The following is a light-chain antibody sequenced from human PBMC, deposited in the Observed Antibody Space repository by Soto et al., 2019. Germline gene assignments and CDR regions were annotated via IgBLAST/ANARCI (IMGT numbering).Light chain of an antibody. CDR3: QQYNNWPWT. Sequence: EVVMTQSPATLSVSPGERATLSCRASQSVATNLVWYQQKPGQPPRVLIYVASSRVTGIPARFSGSGSGTEFTLTISSLHSVDVAVYSCQQYNNWPWTLRQWTKVDIK. CDR2: VAS. J-gene: IGKJ1*01. V-gene: IGKV3-15*01. CDR1: QSVATN.